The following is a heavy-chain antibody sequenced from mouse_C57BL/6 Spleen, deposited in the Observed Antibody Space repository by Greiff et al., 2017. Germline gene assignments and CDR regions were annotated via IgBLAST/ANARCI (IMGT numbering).Heavy chain of an antibody. Sequence: EVKLVESGGGLVKPGGSLKLSCAASGFTFSSYAMSWVRQTPEKRLEWVATISDGGSYTYYPDNVKGRFTISRDNAKNNLYLQMSHLKSEDTAMYYCARRDYGSSYVAWFAYWGQGTLVTVSA. J-gene: IGHJ3*01. D-gene: IGHD1-1*01. CDR2: ISDGGSYT. CDR1: GFTFSSYA. CDR3: ARRDYGSSYVAWFAY. V-gene: IGHV5-4*03.